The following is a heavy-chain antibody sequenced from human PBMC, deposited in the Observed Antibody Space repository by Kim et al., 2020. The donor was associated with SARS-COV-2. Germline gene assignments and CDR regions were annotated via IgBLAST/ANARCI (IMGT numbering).Heavy chain of an antibody. D-gene: IGHD3-10*01. CDR3: ARRGHDSGSYPY. J-gene: IGHJ4*01. CDR1: GGSISSSSYY. Sequence: SETLSLTCTVSGGSISSSSYYWGWIRQPPGKGLEWIGNIYYSGSTYYNPSLKSRVTISVDTSKNQFSLKLSSVTAADTAVYYCARRGHDSGSYPYWGHGT. CDR2: IYYSGST. V-gene: IGHV4-39*01.